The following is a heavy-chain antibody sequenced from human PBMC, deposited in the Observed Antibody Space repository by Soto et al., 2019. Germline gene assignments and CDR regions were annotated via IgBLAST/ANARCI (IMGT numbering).Heavy chain of an antibody. Sequence: QVQLVQSGAEVRKPGPSVKVSCKAPGGTFSTYIISWVRQAPGHGLEWMGRIIPIPDITNYAQKFQGRVTVTADRSTSTAYMELTSLKSEDTAVYYCARDRITTRGDAFDLWGQGTMVTVSS. CDR1: GGTFSTYI. J-gene: IGHJ3*01. V-gene: IGHV1-69*08. CDR3: ARDRITTRGDAFDL. CDR2: IIPIPDIT. D-gene: IGHD3-3*01.